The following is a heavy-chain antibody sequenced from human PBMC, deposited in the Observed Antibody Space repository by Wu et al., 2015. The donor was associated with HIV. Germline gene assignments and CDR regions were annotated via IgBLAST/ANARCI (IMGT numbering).Heavy chain of an antibody. CDR3: AISTYYYDSSGRLYAFDI. J-gene: IGHJ3*02. CDR1: GYTFTSYD. CDR2: MNPNSGNT. Sequence: QVQLVQSGAEVKKPGASVKVSCKASGYTFTSYDINWVRQATGQGLEWMGWMNPNSGNTGYAQKFQGRVTITRNTSISTAYMELSSLRSEDTAVYYCAISTYYYDSSGRLYAFDIWGQGTMVTVSS. D-gene: IGHD3-22*01. V-gene: IGHV1-8*03.